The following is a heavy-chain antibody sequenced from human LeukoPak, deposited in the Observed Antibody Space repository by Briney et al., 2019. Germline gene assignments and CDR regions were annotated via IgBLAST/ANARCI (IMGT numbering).Heavy chain of an antibody. CDR1: GFTFSSYA. D-gene: IGHD3-22*01. V-gene: IGHV3-23*01. J-gene: IGHJ4*02. Sequence: GGSLRLSCAASGFTFSSYAMSWVRQAPGKGLEWVSGISGSGDNTYYADSVKGRFTISRDNSKNTLYVQVNSLGTEDTAAYYCAKGSYYDSSSSFYFGYWGQGTLVTVSS. CDR3: AKGSYYDSSSSFYFGY. CDR2: ISGSGDNT.